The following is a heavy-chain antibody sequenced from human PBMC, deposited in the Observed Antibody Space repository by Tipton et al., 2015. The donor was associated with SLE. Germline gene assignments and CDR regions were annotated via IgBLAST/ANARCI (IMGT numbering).Heavy chain of an antibody. Sequence: LRLSCTVSGGSISSGGYYWSWIRQHPGKGLEWLGYIYYSGSTYYNPSLKSRVTISVDTSKNQFSLKLSSVTAADTAVYYCASLGYCSGGSCYSFDYWGQGTLVTVSS. J-gene: IGHJ4*02. D-gene: IGHD2-15*01. CDR1: GGSISSGGYY. V-gene: IGHV4-31*03. CDR3: ASLGYCSGGSCYSFDY. CDR2: IYYSGST.